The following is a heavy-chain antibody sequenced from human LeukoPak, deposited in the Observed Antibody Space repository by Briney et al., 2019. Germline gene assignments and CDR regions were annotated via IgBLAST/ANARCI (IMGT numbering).Heavy chain of an antibody. CDR1: GFTVSSNY. Sequence: GGSLRLSCAASGFTVSSNYMSWVRQAPGKGLEWGSVIYSGGSTYYADSVKGRFTISRDNSKNTLYLQMNSLRAEDTAVYYCARGPHRSKCGLGELWNWGQGTLVTVSS. J-gene: IGHJ4*02. CDR2: IYSGGST. D-gene: IGHD3-10*01. V-gene: IGHV3-53*01. CDR3: ARGPHRSKCGLGELWN.